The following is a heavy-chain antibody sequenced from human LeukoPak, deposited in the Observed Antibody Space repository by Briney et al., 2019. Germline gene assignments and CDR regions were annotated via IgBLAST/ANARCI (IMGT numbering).Heavy chain of an antibody. CDR1: GFTFDDYA. CDR2: ISWNSGSI. CDR3: ARDKWFGESGGAFDI. D-gene: IGHD3-10*01. J-gene: IGHJ3*02. V-gene: IGHV3-9*01. Sequence: PTGGSLRLSCAASGFTFDDYAMHWVRQAPGKGLEWVSSISWNSGSIGYADSVKGRFTISRDNAKNSLYLQMNSLRAEDTAVYYCARDKWFGESGGAFDIWGQGTMVTVSS.